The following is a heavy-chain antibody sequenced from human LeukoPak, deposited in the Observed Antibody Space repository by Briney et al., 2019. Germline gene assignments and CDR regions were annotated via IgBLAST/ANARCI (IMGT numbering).Heavy chain of an antibody. CDR2: IYYSGST. CDR3: ARSSLIRPDY. D-gene: IGHD6-6*01. V-gene: IGHV4-39*01. CDR1: GGSISSSSYY. J-gene: IGHJ4*02. Sequence: SETLSLTCTVSGGSISSSSYYWGWIRQPPGKGLEWIGSIYYSGSTYYNPSLKSRVTISVDTSKNQFSLKLSSVTAADTAVYYCARSSLIRPDYWGQGTLVTVSS.